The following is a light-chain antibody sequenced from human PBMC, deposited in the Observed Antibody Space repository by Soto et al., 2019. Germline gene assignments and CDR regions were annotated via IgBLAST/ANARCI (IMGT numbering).Light chain of an antibody. CDR1: QSVLFSSNNKNY. Sequence: DILMTQSPDSLAVSLGERATINCKSSQSVLFSSNNKNYLAWYQQKPGQPPKLLIYWASTRESGVPDRFSGSGSGTDFTLTISSLQAEDVAVYYCQQYDSTPTFGGGTKVDIK. J-gene: IGKJ4*01. V-gene: IGKV4-1*01. CDR3: QQYDSTPT. CDR2: WAS.